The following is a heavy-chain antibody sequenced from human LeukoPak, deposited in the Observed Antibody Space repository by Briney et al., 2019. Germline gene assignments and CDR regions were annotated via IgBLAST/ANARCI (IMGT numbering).Heavy chain of an antibody. CDR3: ARRGSSSISNFDY. Sequence: GGSLRLSCAASGFTFDDYAMHWVRQAPGKGLEWVSGISWNSGSIGYADSVKGRFTISRDNAKNSLYLQMNSLRAEDTAVYYCARRGSSSISNFDYWGQGTLVTVSS. CDR2: ISWNSGSI. J-gene: IGHJ4*02. D-gene: IGHD6-6*01. CDR1: GFTFDDYA. V-gene: IGHV3-9*01.